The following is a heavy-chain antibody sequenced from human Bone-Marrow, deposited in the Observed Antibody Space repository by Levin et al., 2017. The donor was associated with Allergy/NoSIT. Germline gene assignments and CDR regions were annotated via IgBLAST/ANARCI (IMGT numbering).Heavy chain of an antibody. J-gene: IGHJ3*01. CDR1: GFRFRIFA. CDR3: VRGEGDYVGDTFTL. Sequence: LSLPCAASGFRFRIFAMHWVRQAPGKGLEWVAVIWFDGSEKYYADSMKGRITISRDNSKNTLYLQMKSLRVEDTAVYYCVRGEGDYVGDTFTLWGQGTMVTVSS. CDR2: IWFDGSEK. D-gene: IGHD4-17*01. V-gene: IGHV3-33*01.